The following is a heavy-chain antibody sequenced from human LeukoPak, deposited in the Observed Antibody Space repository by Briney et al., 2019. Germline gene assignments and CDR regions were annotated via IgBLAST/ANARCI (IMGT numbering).Heavy chain of an antibody. J-gene: IGHJ5*02. CDR3: AARGGGYYDYVWGNYRLADWFDP. CDR2: LYYSGST. Sequence: SETLSLTCTVSGGCISSYYWNWLRHPPGKGLVWMGYLYYSGSTNYNPSLKSRLTISLDTYKNQFSLKLSSVTAADTDLYYCAARGGGYYDYVWGNYRLADWFDPWGQGTLVTVSS. V-gene: IGHV4-59*01. CDR1: GGCISSYY. D-gene: IGHD3-16*02.